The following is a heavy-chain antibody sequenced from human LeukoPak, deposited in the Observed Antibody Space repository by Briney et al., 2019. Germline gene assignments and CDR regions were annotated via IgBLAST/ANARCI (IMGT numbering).Heavy chain of an antibody. Sequence: GVSLRLLCATSVYTLSSQGTNWARNAPGKGLEWLSSYNSGSSHIYYADSLKGRFTISRDNAKNSLYLQMNSLRAEDSAVYYCTRGPTLIGVAGTWPLDYWGQGTLVTVSS. D-gene: IGHD6-19*01. CDR2: YNSGSSHI. CDR3: TRGPTLIGVAGTWPLDY. V-gene: IGHV3-21*01. CDR1: VYTLSSQG. J-gene: IGHJ4*02.